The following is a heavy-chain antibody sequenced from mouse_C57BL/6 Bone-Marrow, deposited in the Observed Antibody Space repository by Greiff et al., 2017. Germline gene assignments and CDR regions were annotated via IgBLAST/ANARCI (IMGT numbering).Heavy chain of an antibody. CDR1: GYTFTNYW. CDR2: IYPGGGYA. CDR3: ASYYCGCFDY. J-gene: IGHJ2*01. V-gene: IGHV1-63*01. D-gene: IGHD1-1*01. Sequence: LQESGAELVRPGTSVKMSCKASGYTFTNYWIGWAKQRPGHGLEWIGDIYPGGGYANYNEKFKGKATLTADKSSSTAYMQFSSLTSEDSAIYYCASYYCGCFDYWGQGTTLTVSS.